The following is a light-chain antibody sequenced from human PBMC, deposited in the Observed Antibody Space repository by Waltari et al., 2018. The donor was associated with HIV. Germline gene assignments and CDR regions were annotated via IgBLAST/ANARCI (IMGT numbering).Light chain of an antibody. CDR1: SHNIGATYV. V-gene: IGLV1-40*01. CDR2: ANN. Sequence: QPVLTQPPSVSGAPGQRVTIPCTRSSHNIGATYVVHWYQQLPGTAPKLLIYANNQRPSGVPDRFSGSKSGTSASLAITGLQAEDEADYYCQSYDSTLRVVFGGGTKLTVL. J-gene: IGLJ2*01. CDR3: QSYDSTLRVV.